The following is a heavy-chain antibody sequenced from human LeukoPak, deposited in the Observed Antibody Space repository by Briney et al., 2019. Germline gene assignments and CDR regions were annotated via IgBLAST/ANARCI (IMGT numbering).Heavy chain of an antibody. CDR3: ARDSADWLLAYYFDY. D-gene: IGHD3/OR15-3a*01. J-gene: IGHJ4*02. CDR2: ISAYNGST. V-gene: IGHV1-18*01. CDR1: GYTFTSYG. Sequence: ASVKVSCKASGYTFTSYGISWVRQAPGQGLEWMGWISAYNGSTNYAQKLQGRVTMTTDTSTSTAYMELRSLRSDDTAVYYCARDSADWLLAYYFDYWGQGTLVNVSS.